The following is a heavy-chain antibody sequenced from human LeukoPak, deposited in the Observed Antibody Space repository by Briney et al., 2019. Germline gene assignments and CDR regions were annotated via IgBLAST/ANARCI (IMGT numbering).Heavy chain of an antibody. J-gene: IGHJ6*02. CDR2: ISYDGSNK. CDR1: GFTFSSYG. CDR3: AKDFWDTAMVPIPYYYYGMDV. Sequence: GGSLRLSCAASGFTFSSYGMHWVRQAPGKGLEWVAVISYDGSNKYYADSVKGRFTISRDNSKNTLYLQMNSLRAEDTAVYYCAKDFWDTAMVPIPYYYYGMDVWGQGTTVTVSS. V-gene: IGHV3-30*18. D-gene: IGHD5-18*01.